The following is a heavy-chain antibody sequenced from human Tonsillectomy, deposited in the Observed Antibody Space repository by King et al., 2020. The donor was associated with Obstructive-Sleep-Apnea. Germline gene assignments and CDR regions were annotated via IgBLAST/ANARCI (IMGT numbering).Heavy chain of an antibody. CDR2: IDWDDDN. Sequence: TLKESGPALVKPTQTLTLTCTFSGFSLSTSGMCVSWIRQPPGRALEWLARIDWDDDNFYSTSLKTRLTISKDTSKNQVFLTMTNMYPVDTATYYCARIRPQYSGSYIDYWGQGTLVTVSS. CDR1: GFSLSTSGMC. CDR3: ARIRPQYSGSYIDY. J-gene: IGHJ4*02. V-gene: IGHV2-70*04. D-gene: IGHD1-26*01.